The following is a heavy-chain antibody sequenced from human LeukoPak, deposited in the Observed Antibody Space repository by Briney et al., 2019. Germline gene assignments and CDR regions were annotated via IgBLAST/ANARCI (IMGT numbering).Heavy chain of an antibody. Sequence: SETLSLTCTVSGGSISSYYWSWIRQPPGKGLEWIGRIYASGSTNYNPSLKSRVTISVDTSKNQFSLKLSSVTAADTAVYYCASDAYDFWSGPLPLLDYWGQGTLVTVSS. J-gene: IGHJ4*02. CDR1: GGSISSYY. CDR2: IYASGST. D-gene: IGHD3-3*01. V-gene: IGHV4-4*08. CDR3: ASDAYDFWSGPLPLLDY.